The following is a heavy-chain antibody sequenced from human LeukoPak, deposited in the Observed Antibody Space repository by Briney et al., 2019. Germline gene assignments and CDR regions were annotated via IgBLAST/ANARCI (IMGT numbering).Heavy chain of an antibody. V-gene: IGHV3-48*04. CDR2: ISSSGSTI. CDR1: GFTFSSYA. J-gene: IGHJ5*02. CDR3: ARCGTTVTANWFDP. Sequence: GGSLRLSCAASGFTFSSYAMSWVRQAPGKGLEWVSYISSSGSTIYYADSVKGRFTISRDNAKNSLYLQMNSLRAEDTAVYYCARCGTTVTANWFDPWGQGTLVTVSS. D-gene: IGHD4-17*01.